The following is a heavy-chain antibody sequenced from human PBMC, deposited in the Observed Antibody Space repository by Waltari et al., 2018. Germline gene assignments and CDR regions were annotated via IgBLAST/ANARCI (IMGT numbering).Heavy chain of an antibody. CDR2: ISWDGGST. D-gene: IGHD2-15*01. CDR3: AKDGGLRAPFDY. J-gene: IGHJ4*02. V-gene: IGHV3-43*01. CDR1: GFTFDDST. Sequence: EVQLVESGGVVVQPGGSLRLSCAASGFTFDDSTMHWVRQAPGKGLEWVSLISWDGGSTYYADSVKGRFTISRDNSKNSLYLQMNSLRTEDTALYYCAKDGGLRAPFDYWGQGTLVTVSS.